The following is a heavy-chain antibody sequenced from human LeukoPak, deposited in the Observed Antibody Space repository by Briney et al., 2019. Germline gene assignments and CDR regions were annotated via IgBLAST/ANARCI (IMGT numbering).Heavy chain of an antibody. CDR1: GGSISSGSYY. V-gene: IGHV4-61*02. J-gene: IGHJ4*02. CDR3: ARAPGHSSSWNVMDY. Sequence: ASETLSLTCTVSGGSISSGSYYWSWIRQPAGKGLEWIGRIYTSGSTNYNPSLKSRVTISVDTSKNQFSLKLSSVTAADTAVYYCARAPGHSSSWNVMDYWGQGTLVTVSS. CDR2: IYTSGST. D-gene: IGHD6-13*01.